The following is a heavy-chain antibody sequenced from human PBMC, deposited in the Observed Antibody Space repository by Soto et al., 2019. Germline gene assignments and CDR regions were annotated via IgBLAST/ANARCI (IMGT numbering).Heavy chain of an antibody. CDR1: GGSINSYY. Sequence: QVQLQESGPGLVEPSETLSLTCTVSGGSINSYYWTWIRQPPGKGLEWVGYIYYSGSTHYNPSLKRRVTLSVDTSKNQFSLKLNSVTAADTAVYYCARHGFPNDYPVSLFYYYMDVWGKGTTVTVSS. V-gene: IGHV4-59*08. D-gene: IGHD4-17*01. CDR2: IYYSGST. J-gene: IGHJ6*03. CDR3: ARHGFPNDYPVSLFYYYMDV.